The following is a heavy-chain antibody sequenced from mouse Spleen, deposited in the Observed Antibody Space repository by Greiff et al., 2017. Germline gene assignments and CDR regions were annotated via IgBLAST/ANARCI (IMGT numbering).Heavy chain of an antibody. CDR1: GYTFTDYE. Sequence: VKLQESGAELVRPGASVTLSCKASGYTFTDYEMHWVKQTPVHGLEWIGAIDPETGGTAYNQKFKGKAILTADKSSSTAYMELRSLTSEDSAVYYCTRWDSDYWGQGTTLTVSS. V-gene: IGHV1-15*01. J-gene: IGHJ2*01. CDR2: IDPETGGT. CDR3: TRWDSDY.